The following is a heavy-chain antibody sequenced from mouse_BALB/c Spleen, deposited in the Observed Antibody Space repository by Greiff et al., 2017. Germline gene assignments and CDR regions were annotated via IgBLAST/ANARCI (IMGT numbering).Heavy chain of an antibody. Sequence: DVHLVESGGGLVKLGGSLKLSCAASGFTFSSYYMSWVRQTPEKRLELVAAINSNGGSTYYPDTVKGRFTISRDNAKNTLYLQMSSLKSEDTALYYCARSSSYEGYFDYWGQGTTLTVSS. CDR3: ARSSSYEGYFDY. CDR2: INSNGGST. CDR1: GFTFSSYY. J-gene: IGHJ2*01. D-gene: IGHD1-1*01. V-gene: IGHV5-6-2*01.